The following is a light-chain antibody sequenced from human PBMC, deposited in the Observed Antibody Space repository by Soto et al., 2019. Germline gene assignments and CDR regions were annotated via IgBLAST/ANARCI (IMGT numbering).Light chain of an antibody. CDR1: QGIRNY. V-gene: IGKV1-9*01. Sequence: DIQLTQSPSFLSASVGDRVTITCRASQGIRNYLAWYQQKPGRAPKLLMYIASTLQTGVPSRFSGSQSGTEFTLTITSLQPEDFATYYCQQLFDSPITFGQGTRLEIK. CDR2: IAS. CDR3: QQLFDSPIT. J-gene: IGKJ5*01.